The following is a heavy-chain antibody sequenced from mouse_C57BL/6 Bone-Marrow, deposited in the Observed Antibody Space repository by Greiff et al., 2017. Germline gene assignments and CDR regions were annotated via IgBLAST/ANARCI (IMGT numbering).Heavy chain of an antibody. D-gene: IGHD2-4*01. V-gene: IGHV1-69*01. CDR3: AFDDYGGFAY. J-gene: IGHJ3*01. CDR1: GYTFTSYW. CDR2: IDPSDSYT. Sequence: QVQLQQPGAELVMPGASVKLSCKASGYTFTSYWMHWVKQRPGQGLEWIGEIDPSDSYTNYNQKFKSKSTLTVDKSSSTAYMQLSSLTSEDSAVYYCAFDDYGGFAYWGQGTLVTVSA.